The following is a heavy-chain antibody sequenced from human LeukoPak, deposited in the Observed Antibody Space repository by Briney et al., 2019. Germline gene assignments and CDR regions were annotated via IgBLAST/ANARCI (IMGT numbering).Heavy chain of an antibody. D-gene: IGHD3-10*01. V-gene: IGHV3-23*01. CDR1: GLTLGSYA. CDR3: YRDHRSDRGSGTQANDY. CDR2: ISEGVANR. J-gene: IGHJ4*02. Sequence: GGSLRLSCAASGLTLGSYAMNWVRQAPGKGLDWVSSISEGVANRYYADSVKGRFTISRDNAKNTLYLQMNSLSTKDTPEYRCYRDHRSDRGSGTQANDYWGQGTLVTVSS.